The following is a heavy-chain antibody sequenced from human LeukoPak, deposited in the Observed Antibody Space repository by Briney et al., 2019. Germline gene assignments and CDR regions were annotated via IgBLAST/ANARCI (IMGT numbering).Heavy chain of an antibody. CDR3: ARVPRGYSYGYDY. CDR1: GGSFSGYY. Sequence: SETLSLTCAVYGGSFSGYYWSWIRQPPGKGLEWIGEINHSGSTNYNPSLKSRVTISVDTSKNQFPLKLSSVTAADTAVYYCARVPRGYSYGYDYWGQGTLVTVSS. J-gene: IGHJ4*02. V-gene: IGHV4-34*01. D-gene: IGHD5-18*01. CDR2: INHSGST.